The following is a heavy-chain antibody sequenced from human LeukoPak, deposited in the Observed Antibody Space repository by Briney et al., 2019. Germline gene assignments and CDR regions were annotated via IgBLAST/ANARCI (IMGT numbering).Heavy chain of an antibody. V-gene: IGHV3-11*01. CDR3: VRGRSYYDSSGFDY. CDR2: ISSSSSTI. J-gene: IGHJ4*02. D-gene: IGHD3-22*01. CDR1: GFTFSDYY. Sequence: PGGSLRLSCAGSGFTFSDYYMSWIRQAPGKGLEWVSYISSSSSTIYYADSVKGRFTISRDNAKNSLFLQMNSLRAEDTAVYYCVRGRSYYDSSGFDYWGQGTLVTVSS.